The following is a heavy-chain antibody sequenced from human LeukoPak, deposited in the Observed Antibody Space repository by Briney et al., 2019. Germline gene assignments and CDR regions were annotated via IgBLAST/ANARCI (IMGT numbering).Heavy chain of an antibody. CDR3: ARVVGGIQLWRHFDY. J-gene: IGHJ4*02. CDR2: MNPHSGNT. Sequence: ASVKVSCKASGYTFTSYDINWVRQATGQGLEWMGWMNPHSGNTGYAQKFQGRVTITADKSTSTAYMELSSLRSEDTAVYYCARVVGGIQLWRHFDYWGQGTLVTVSS. V-gene: IGHV1-8*03. CDR1: GYTFTSYD. D-gene: IGHD5-18*01.